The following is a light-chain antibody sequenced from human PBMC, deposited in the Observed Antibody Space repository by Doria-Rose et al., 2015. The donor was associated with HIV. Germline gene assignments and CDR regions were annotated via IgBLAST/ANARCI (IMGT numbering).Light chain of an antibody. CDR3: CSCTITSTLL. Sequence: SNDVGGYTYVSWYQQHPGKAPKLVIYDVNSRPSGISDRFSGSKSGSTASLTISGLQAGDEADYYCCSCTITSTLLFGGGTRITVL. J-gene: IGLJ1*01. CDR1: SNDVGGYTY. V-gene: IGLV2-14*03. CDR2: DVN.